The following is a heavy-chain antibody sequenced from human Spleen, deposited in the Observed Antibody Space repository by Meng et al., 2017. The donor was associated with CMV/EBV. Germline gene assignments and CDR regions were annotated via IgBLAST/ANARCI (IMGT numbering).Heavy chain of an antibody. D-gene: IGHD3-10*01. CDR3: ARAVGDFDI. Sequence: ASVKVSCKASGYTFTTYDINWVRQATGQGLEWVGWMNPKSGHTGSAQMFQGRVTMTRDTSISTAYMELTGLRSEDTAMYYCARAVGDFDIWGQGTMVTVSS. CDR1: GYTFTTYD. J-gene: IGHJ3*02. V-gene: IGHV1-8*01. CDR2: MNPKSGHT.